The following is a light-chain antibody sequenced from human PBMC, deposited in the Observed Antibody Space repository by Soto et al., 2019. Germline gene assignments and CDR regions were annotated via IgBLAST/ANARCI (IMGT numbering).Light chain of an antibody. Sequence: EILMTQFTATLSVSPGERATLSCRASQSVSHNLAWYQQKPGQAPRLLFYGASTRATGIPARFSGSGSGTDFTLTISSLQSEDFAVYYCQQSNNWPYTFGQGTKLEIK. CDR3: QQSNNWPYT. CDR1: QSVSHN. CDR2: GAS. V-gene: IGKV3-15*01. J-gene: IGKJ2*01.